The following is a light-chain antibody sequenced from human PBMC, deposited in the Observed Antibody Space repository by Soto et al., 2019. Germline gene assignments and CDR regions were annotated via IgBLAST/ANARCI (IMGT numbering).Light chain of an antibody. CDR3: QQYNDYSWT. CDR1: QSVSIW. V-gene: IGKV1-5*01. J-gene: IGKJ1*01. Sequence: DINLTQSPSTLSASVGDRVTITCRASQSVSIWLAWYRQKPGKAPEVLVWDASSLQRGVPSRFSGSGSGTDFTLTISSLQPDDVATYYCQQYNDYSWTFGQGTKVDNK. CDR2: DAS.